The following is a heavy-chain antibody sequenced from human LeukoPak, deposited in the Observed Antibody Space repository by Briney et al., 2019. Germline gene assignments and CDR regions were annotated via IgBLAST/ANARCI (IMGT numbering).Heavy chain of an antibody. D-gene: IGHD6-13*01. V-gene: IGHV3-66*02. Sequence: GRSLRLSCAASGFTVSSNYMSWVRQAPGKGLEWGSVIYSGGSTYYADPVKGRFTISRDNSKNTLYLQMNSLRAEDTAVYYCARDGAAAGTGVDYWGQGTLVTVSS. CDR2: IYSGGST. CDR1: GFTVSSNY. CDR3: ARDGAAAGTGVDY. J-gene: IGHJ4*02.